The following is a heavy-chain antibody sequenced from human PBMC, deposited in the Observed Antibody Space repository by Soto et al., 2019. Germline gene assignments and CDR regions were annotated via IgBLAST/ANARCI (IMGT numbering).Heavy chain of an antibody. CDR1: GFTFSSYA. CDR3: AKGAFFRGGYYIRLRDYYYYGMDV. V-gene: IGHV3-23*01. J-gene: IGHJ6*02. D-gene: IGHD3-3*01. CDR2: ISGSGGST. Sequence: GGSLRLSCAASGFTFSSYAMSWVRQAPGKGLEWVSAISGSGGSTYYADSVKGRFTISRDNSKNTLYLQMNSLRAEDTAVYYCAKGAFFRGGYYIRLRDYYYYGMDVWGQGTTVTVSS.